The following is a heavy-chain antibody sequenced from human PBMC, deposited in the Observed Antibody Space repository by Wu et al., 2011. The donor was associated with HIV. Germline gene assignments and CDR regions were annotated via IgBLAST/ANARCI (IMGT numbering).Heavy chain of an antibody. V-gene: IGHV1-69*05. D-gene: IGHD3-22*01. CDR3: ARDVDGSGYVNAFDI. CDR2: IIPIFGTT. J-gene: IGHJ3*02. CDR1: GGTFSSYA. Sequence: EVKKPGSSVKVSCKASGGTFSSYAISWVRQAPGQGLEWMGGIIPIFGTTNYAQKFQGRVTITTDESTRTAYMELSSLRSEDTAVYYCARDVDGSGYVNAFDIWGQGTMVTVSS.